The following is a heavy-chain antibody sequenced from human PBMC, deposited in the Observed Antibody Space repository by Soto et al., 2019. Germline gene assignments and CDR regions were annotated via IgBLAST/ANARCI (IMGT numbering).Heavy chain of an antibody. D-gene: IGHD1-26*01. J-gene: IGHJ5*02. CDR3: ARLPAHSDSYDP. Sequence: PGGSLRLSCVTSGFPFSDYYMDWVRQAPGRGLEWVGRTRNRANGFTTQYAASVKDRFIVSRDNSKNSLYLQMNSLKTEDTAIYYCARLPAHSDSYDPWGQGTLVTVSS. CDR1: GFPFSDYY. CDR2: TRNRANGFTT. V-gene: IGHV3-72*01.